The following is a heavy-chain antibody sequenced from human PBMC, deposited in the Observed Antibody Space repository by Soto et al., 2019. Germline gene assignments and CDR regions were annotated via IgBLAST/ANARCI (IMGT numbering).Heavy chain of an antibody. D-gene: IGHD6-13*01. Sequence: GESLKISCKGSGYSFTSYWIGWVRQMPGKGLEWMGIIYPGDSDTRYSPSFQGQVTISADKSISTAYLQWSSLKASDTAMYYCARGPAADLKPGDDAFDIWGQGTMVTVSS. CDR3: ARGPAADLKPGDDAFDI. V-gene: IGHV5-51*01. CDR2: IYPGDSDT. CDR1: GYSFTSYW. J-gene: IGHJ3*02.